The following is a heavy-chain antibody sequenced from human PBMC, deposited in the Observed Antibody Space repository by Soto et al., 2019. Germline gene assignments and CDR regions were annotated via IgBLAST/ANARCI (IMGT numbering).Heavy chain of an antibody. CDR3: ARGMYYDFWSGLDY. J-gene: IGHJ4*02. D-gene: IGHD3-3*01. CDR2: ISYDGSNT. Sequence: QVQLVESGGGVVQPGRSLRLSCAASQFTFSAYGMHWVRQAPGKGLEWVAIISYDGSNTYYADSVKGRFTISRDNSKNTLYLQMNSLRDEDTAVFYCARGMYYDFWSGLDYWGQGTLVTVSS. V-gene: IGHV3-30*03. CDR1: QFTFSAYG.